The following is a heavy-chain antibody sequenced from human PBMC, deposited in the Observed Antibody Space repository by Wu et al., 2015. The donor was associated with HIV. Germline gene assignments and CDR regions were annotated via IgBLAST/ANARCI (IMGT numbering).Heavy chain of an antibody. CDR1: GYTFTGYY. J-gene: IGHJ4*02. D-gene: IGHD1-26*01. CDR3: ARDRGLSKWELATEFDY. V-gene: IGHV1-2*02. CDR2: INPNSGGT. Sequence: QVQLVQSGAEVKKPGASVKVSCKASGYTFTGYYMHWVRQAPGQGLEWMGWINPNSGGTNYAQKFQGRVTMTRDTSISTAYMELRSLRSDDTAVYYCARDRGLSKWELATEFDYWGQGTLVTVSS.